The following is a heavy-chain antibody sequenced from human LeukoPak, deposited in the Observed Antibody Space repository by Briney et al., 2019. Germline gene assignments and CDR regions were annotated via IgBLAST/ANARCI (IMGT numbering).Heavy chain of an antibody. CDR1: GFTFSSYG. J-gene: IGHJ4*02. Sequence: GGSLRLSCGASGFTFSSYGMHWVRQAPGKGLEWVAFIRHDGTNKYYADSVKGRFTISRDNSKNTLYLQMNSLRAEDTAVYYRAKVGRIAVTPKYYFDYWGQGTLVTVSS. V-gene: IGHV3-30*02. D-gene: IGHD6-19*01. CDR3: AKVGRIAVTPKYYFDY. CDR2: IRHDGTNK.